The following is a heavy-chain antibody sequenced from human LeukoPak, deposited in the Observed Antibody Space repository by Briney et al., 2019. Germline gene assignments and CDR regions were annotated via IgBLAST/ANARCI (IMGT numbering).Heavy chain of an antibody. V-gene: IGHV4-4*02. J-gene: IGHJ4*02. CDR2: IYHSGST. Sequence: SETLSLTCAVSGGSISSSNWWSWVRQPPGKGLEWIGEIYHSGSTNYNPSLKSRVTISVDKSKNQFSLKLSSVTAADTAVYYCARDLGDYGSGSYSLWGQGTLVTVSS. CDR1: GGSISSSNW. D-gene: IGHD3-10*01. CDR3: ARDLGDYGSGSYSL.